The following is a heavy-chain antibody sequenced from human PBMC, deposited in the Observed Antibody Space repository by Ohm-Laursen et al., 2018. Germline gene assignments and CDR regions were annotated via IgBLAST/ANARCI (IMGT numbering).Heavy chain of an antibody. J-gene: IGHJ4*02. CDR1: GFSLNTYGMR. V-gene: IGHV2-70*04. CDR3: AQIRAEYYFDY. Sequence: PTQTLTLTCTFSGFSLNTYGMRVSWIRQPPGKALEWLARIDWDDDEFYITSLKTRLTISKDTSKNQVVLTMTNVDPGDTATYYCAQIRAEYYFDYWGQGTLVTVSS. CDR2: IDWDDDE.